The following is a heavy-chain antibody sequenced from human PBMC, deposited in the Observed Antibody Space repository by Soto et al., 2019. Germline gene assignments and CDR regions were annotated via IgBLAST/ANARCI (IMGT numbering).Heavy chain of an antibody. J-gene: IGHJ4*02. CDR1: GGSISGYY. D-gene: IGHD2-2*01. V-gene: IGHV4-59*01. CDR3: ARDSAVGSSKRGFEY. Sequence: VQLQESGPRLVRPSETLSLSCTVSGGSISGYYWNWIRQPPGRGLEWIGYISNTGNTNYNPSLKSRVSISVDTSKNQVSLNLRPVTAEDTALYYCARDSAVGSSKRGFEYWGQGTLVTVSS. CDR2: ISNTGNT.